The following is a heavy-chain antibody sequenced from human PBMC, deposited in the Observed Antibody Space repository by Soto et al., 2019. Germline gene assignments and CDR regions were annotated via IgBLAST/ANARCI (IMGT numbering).Heavy chain of an antibody. CDR1: GFTFSSYA. J-gene: IGHJ6*02. CDR2: IIGSGGST. Sequence: PGGSLRLSCAASGFTFSSYAMSWVRQAPGKGLEWVSAIIGSGGSTYYADSVKGRFTISRDNSKNTLYLQMKSLRAEDTAVYYCAKPKGASPFYYYGMDVWGQGTTVTVSS. CDR3: AKPKGASPFYYYGMDV. V-gene: IGHV3-23*01.